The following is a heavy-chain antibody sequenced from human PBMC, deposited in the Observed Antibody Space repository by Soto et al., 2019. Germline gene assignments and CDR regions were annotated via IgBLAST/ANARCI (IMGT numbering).Heavy chain of an antibody. V-gene: IGHV3-21*01. CDR3: ARDRESYSSTWFHYYYYYGMDV. J-gene: IGHJ6*02. Sequence: PGGSLRLSXAASGFTFSSYSMNWVRQAPGKGLEWVSSISSSSSYIYYADSVKGRFTISRDNAKNSLYLQMNSLRAEDTAVYYCARDRESYSSTWFHYYYYYGMDVWGQGTTVTVSS. CDR1: GFTFSSYS. D-gene: IGHD6-13*01. CDR2: ISSSSSYI.